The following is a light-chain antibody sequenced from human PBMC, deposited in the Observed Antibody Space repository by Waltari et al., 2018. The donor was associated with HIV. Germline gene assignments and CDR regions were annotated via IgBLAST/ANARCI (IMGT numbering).Light chain of an antibody. V-gene: IGLV1-47*01. CDR3: AAWDDSLL. CDR2: RNN. J-gene: IGLJ2*01. Sequence: QSVLTQPPSASGTPGQRVTISCSGSSSNIGSKYVYWYQQLPGTAPKLLIYRNNQRPSGAPDRFSGSKSGTSASLAISGLRSEDEADYYCAAWDDSLLFGGGTKLTVL. CDR1: SSNIGSKY.